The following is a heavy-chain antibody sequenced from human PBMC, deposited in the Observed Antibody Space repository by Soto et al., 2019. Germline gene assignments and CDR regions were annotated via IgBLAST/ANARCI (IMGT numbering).Heavy chain of an antibody. J-gene: IGHJ4*02. CDR3: VRQAARNYFDF. CDR1: GFTFSDYH. D-gene: IGHD6-6*01. Sequence: QVQLVESGGGLVKPGGSLRLSCAASGFTFSDYHMSWIRQAPGKGLEWVPYIESRGRTISYADSVKGRFTISRDNAKNSVFLQMNSLRADDTAVYYCVRQAARNYFDFWGQGTLLTVSS. CDR2: IESRGRTI. V-gene: IGHV3-11*01.